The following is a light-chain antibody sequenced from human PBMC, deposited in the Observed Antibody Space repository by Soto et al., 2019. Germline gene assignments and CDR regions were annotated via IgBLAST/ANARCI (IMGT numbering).Light chain of an antibody. Sequence: QSALTQPASVPGSPGQSITISCTGSSSDVGGYNFVSWHQQHPGKAPKLMIYEVSNRPSGVSNRFSGSKSGNTASLTISGLQAEDEADYYCNSYTSSSTWVFGGGTKLTVL. CDR3: NSYTSSSTWV. CDR2: EVS. V-gene: IGLV2-14*01. J-gene: IGLJ3*02. CDR1: SSDVGGYNF.